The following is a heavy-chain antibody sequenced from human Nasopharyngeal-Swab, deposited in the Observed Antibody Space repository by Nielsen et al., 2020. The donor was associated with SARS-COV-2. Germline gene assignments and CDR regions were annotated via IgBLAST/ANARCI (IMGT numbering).Heavy chain of an antibody. CDR2: IIPIFGTA. CDR1: CGIFIRYA. CDR3: ATVKTYYYDSSGDRGDAFDI. Sequence: ANVICMPCCGIFIRYAISCVRQAPGQGLEWMGGIIPIFGTANYAQKFQGRVTITADKSTSTAYMELSSLRSEDTAVYYCATVKTYYYDSSGDRGDAFDIWGQGTMVTVSS. V-gene: IGHV1-69*06. J-gene: IGHJ3*02. D-gene: IGHD3-22*01.